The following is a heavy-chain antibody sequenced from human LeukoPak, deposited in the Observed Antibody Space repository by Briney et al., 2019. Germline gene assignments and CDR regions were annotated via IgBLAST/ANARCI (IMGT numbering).Heavy chain of an antibody. CDR1: GGSISSYY. D-gene: IGHD1-26*01. CDR3: AKGRQWELLPPFFDY. J-gene: IGHJ4*02. CDR2: ISWNSGSI. Sequence: LSLTCTVSGGSISSYYWSWIRQPPGKGLEWVSGISWNSGSIGYADSVKGRFTISRDNAKNSLYLQMNSLRAEDMALYYCAKGRQWELLPPFFDYWGQGTLVTVSS. V-gene: IGHV3-9*03.